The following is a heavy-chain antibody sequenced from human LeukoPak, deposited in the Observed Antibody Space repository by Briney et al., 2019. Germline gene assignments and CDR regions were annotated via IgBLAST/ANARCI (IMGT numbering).Heavy chain of an antibody. D-gene: IGHD2-15*01. CDR1: GFTFNNYA. CDR3: AKAASGKPTYILKGMVDYYYMDV. V-gene: IGHV3-23*01. J-gene: IGHJ6*03. CDR2: ISGSGGST. Sequence: PGGSLRLSCAASGFTFNNYAMSWVRQAPGKGLEWVSGISGSGGSTYYANSVKGRFTISRDNSKNTLYLQMNSLRADDTAVYFCAKAASGKPTYILKGMVDYYYMDVWGKGTTVTVSS.